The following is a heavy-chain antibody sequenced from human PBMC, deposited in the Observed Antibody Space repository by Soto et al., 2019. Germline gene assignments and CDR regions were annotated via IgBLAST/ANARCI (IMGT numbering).Heavy chain of an antibody. CDR3: VRVRSGWYEMRAFDI. D-gene: IGHD6-19*01. V-gene: IGHV4-59*01. J-gene: IGHJ3*02. Sequence: QVQLQESGPGLVKPSETLSLTCTVSGGSISSYYWSWIRQPPGKGLEWIGYIYYSGSTNYNPSLKSRVTISVDTSKNQFSLKLSSVTAADTAVYYCVRVRSGWYEMRAFDIWGQGTMVTVSS. CDR2: IYYSGST. CDR1: GGSISSYY.